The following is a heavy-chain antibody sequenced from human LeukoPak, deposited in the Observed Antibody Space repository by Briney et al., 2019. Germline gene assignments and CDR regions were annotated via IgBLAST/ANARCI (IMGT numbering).Heavy chain of an antibody. D-gene: IGHD3-10*01. Sequence: GGSLRLSCAASGFTFSSYGMHWVRQAPGKGLEWVAVISYDGSNKYYADSVKGRFTISRDNSKNTLYLQMNSLRAEDTAVYYCASSPMWFGALFGSYYMDVWGKGTTVTISS. CDR2: ISYDGSNK. CDR3: ASSPMWFGALFGSYYMDV. V-gene: IGHV3-30*03. CDR1: GFTFSSYG. J-gene: IGHJ6*03.